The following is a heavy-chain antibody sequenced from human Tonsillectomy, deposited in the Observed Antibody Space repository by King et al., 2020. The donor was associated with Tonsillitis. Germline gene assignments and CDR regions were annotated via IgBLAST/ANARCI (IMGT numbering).Heavy chain of an antibody. CDR2: ISSSSSYI. V-gene: IGHV3-21*01. CDR3: AREGVGGYGLGYDTSGPFDY. D-gene: IGHD3-22*01. Sequence: VQLVESGGGLVKPGGSLRLSCAASGFTVNTYTMNWVRQAPGKGLEWVSSISSSSSYIYYADSVKGRFTISRDNAKNSLYLQMNSLRAEDTAVYYCAREGVGGYGLGYDTSGPFDYWGQGTLVTVSS. CDR1: GFTVNTYT. J-gene: IGHJ4*02.